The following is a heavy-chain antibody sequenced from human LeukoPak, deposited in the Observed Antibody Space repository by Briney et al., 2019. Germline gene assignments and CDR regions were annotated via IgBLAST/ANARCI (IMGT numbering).Heavy chain of an antibody. CDR3: AKDFKVVVVAATPDY. J-gene: IGHJ4*02. CDR2: ISGSGGST. Sequence: GGSLRLSCAVSGFTFSSYAMSWVRQAPGKGLEWVSAISGSGGSTYYADSVKGRFTISRDNSKNTLYLQMNSLRAEDTAVYYCAKDFKVVVVAATPDYWGQGTLVTVSS. D-gene: IGHD2-15*01. V-gene: IGHV3-23*01. CDR1: GFTFSSYA.